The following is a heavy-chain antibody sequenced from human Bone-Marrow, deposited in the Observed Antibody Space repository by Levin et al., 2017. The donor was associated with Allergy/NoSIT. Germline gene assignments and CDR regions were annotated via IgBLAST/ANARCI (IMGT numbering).Heavy chain of an antibody. D-gene: IGHD3-22*01. CDR1: GFTSSNYD. Sequence: GGSLRLSCTASGFTSSNYDIHCVRQAPGQGLEWVSVISGSGGTTYYADSVKGRFTISRDNSKSTLYLQMNSLRVQDTAVYYCAKDSDYPGGGGSYYDAFDIWGQGTMVTVSS. CDR2: ISGSGGTT. V-gene: IGHV3-23*01. CDR3: AKDSDYPGGGGSYYDAFDI. J-gene: IGHJ3*02.